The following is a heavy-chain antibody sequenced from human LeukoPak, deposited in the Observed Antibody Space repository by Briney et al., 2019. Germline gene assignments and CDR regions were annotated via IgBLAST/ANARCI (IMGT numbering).Heavy chain of an antibody. CDR1: GFTFGDYA. J-gene: IGHJ6*02. CDR2: IRSKAYGGTT. Sequence: GGSLRLSCTASGFTFGDYAMSWVRQAPGKGLEWVGFIRSKAYGGTTEYAASVKGRFTISRDDSKSITYLQMNSLKTEDTAVYYCTRDGLWGFGEPNYYYYGMDVWSQGTTVTVSS. V-gene: IGHV3-49*04. D-gene: IGHD3-10*01. CDR3: TRDGLWGFGEPNYYYYGMDV.